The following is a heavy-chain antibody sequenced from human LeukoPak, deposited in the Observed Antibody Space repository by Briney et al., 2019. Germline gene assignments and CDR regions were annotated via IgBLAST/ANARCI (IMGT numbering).Heavy chain of an antibody. D-gene: IGHD4-11*01. Sequence: SVKVSCKASGYTFTSYGISWVRQAPGQGLEWMGWISAYNGNTNYAQKLQGRVTMTTDTSTSTAYMELRSLRSDDTAVYYCARVDRSNYDSGGADYWGQGTLVTVSS. CDR1: GYTFTSYG. CDR2: ISAYNGNT. V-gene: IGHV1-18*01. J-gene: IGHJ4*02. CDR3: ARVDRSNYDSGGADY.